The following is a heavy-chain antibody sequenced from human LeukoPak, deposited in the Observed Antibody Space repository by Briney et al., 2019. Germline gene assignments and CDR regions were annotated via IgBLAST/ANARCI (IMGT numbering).Heavy chain of an antibody. V-gene: IGHV4-59*12. J-gene: IGHJ6*03. Sequence: SETLSLTCTVSGGSISSYYWSWIRQPPGKGLEWMGYIYYSGSTNYNPSLKSRVTISVDTSKNQFSLKLSSVTAADTAVYYCARGAGGAITIFGVVAEPYYYYMDVWGKGTTVTVSS. CDR1: GGSISSYY. CDR2: IYYSGST. D-gene: IGHD3-3*01. CDR3: ARGAGGAITIFGVVAEPYYYYMDV.